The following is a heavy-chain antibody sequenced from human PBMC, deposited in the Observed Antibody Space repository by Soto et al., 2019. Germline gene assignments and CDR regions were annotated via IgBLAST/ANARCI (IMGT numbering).Heavy chain of an antibody. Sequence: SVKVSCKASGGTFSSYAISWVRQAPGQGLEWMGGIIPIFGTANYAQKFQGRVTITADKSTSTAYMELSSLRSEDTAVYYCAAGYYYDSSGYYGSFDYWGQGTLVTVSS. V-gene: IGHV1-69*06. CDR2: IIPIFGTA. D-gene: IGHD3-22*01. J-gene: IGHJ4*02. CDR1: GGTFSSYA. CDR3: AAGYYYDSSGYYGSFDY.